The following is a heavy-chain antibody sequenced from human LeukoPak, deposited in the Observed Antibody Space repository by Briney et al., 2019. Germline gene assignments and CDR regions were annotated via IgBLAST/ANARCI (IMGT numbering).Heavy chain of an antibody. D-gene: IGHD3-10*01. CDR1: RYTFTNYD. V-gene: IGHV1-8*01. CDR3: ARGRGGTVVRGYLDY. J-gene: IGHJ4*02. Sequence: AVTVSCQASRYTFTNYDFMWVRQATGQGPEWMGWMNSNSGNTGYAQKFQGRVTMTRDTSINTAYMELHSLTSEDTAVYYCARGRGGTVVRGYLDYWGQGTLVTVSS. CDR2: MNSNSGNT.